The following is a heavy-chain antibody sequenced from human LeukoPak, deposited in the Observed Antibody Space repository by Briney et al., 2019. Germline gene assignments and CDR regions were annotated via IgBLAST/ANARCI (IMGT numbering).Heavy chain of an antibody. D-gene: IGHD6-13*01. CDR3: AXRTAAETIDY. J-gene: IGHJ4*02. Sequence: PSETLSLTCTVSGGSISGSSYYWGWIRQPPGKGLEWIATLYYSGITYYNPSLKSRVAISADTSKNQFSLKLNSVTAADTAVYXCAXRTAAETIDYWGQGTLVTVSS. CDR1: GGSISGSSYY. V-gene: IGHV4-39*01. CDR2: LYYSGIT.